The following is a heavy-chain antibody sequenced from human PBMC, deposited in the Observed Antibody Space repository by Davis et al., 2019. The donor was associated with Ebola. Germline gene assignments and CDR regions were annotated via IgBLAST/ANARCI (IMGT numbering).Heavy chain of an antibody. CDR2: ISWNSGSI. CDR1: GFTFDDYA. V-gene: IGHV3-9*01. Sequence: SLKISCAASGFTFDDYAMHWVRQAPGKGLEWVSGISWNSGSIGYADSVKGRFTISRDNAKNSLYLQMNSLRAEDTALYYCAKAVEGFGELILPPDYWGQGTLVTVSS. CDR3: AKAVEGFGELILPPDY. J-gene: IGHJ4*02. D-gene: IGHD3-10*01.